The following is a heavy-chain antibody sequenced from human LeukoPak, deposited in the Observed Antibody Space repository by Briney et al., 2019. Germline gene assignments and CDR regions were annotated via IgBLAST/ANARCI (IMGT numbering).Heavy chain of an antibody. CDR3: TSGYSYDLFDY. Sequence: SETLSLTCTVSGYSISIGYYWAWIRQPPGKGLEWIGSMFHSGSTYYNPSLRSRVTISVDTSKNQFSLKMSSVTAADTAVFYCTSGYSYDLFDYWGQGTLVTVSS. D-gene: IGHD5-18*01. V-gene: IGHV4-38-2*02. CDR1: GYSISIGYY. J-gene: IGHJ4*02. CDR2: MFHSGST.